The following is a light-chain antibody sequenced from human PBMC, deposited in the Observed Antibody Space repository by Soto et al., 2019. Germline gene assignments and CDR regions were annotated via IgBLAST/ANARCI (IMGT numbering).Light chain of an antibody. CDR1: QSVSSSY. CDR2: GAS. J-gene: IGKJ1*01. Sequence: EIVRTQAPGTLSVSPGERVTISSIPIQSVSSSYLAWYQQKSGQAPRLLIYGASSRATGIPDRFSGSGSGTDFTLTISKLEPEDFAVYYCQHYGSSPTWTFGQGTKVDIK. V-gene: IGKV3-20*01. CDR3: QHYGSSPTWT.